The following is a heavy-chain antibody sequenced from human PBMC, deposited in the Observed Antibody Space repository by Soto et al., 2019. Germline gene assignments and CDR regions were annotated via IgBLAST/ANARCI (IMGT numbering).Heavy chain of an antibody. CDR2: IYYSGST. D-gene: IGHD3-3*01. CDR1: GGSISTYY. J-gene: IGHJ4*02. CDR3: ARGGWRHIDY. Sequence: QVQLQESGPGLAKPSETLSLTCTVSGGSISTYYWSWIRQPPGKGLEWIGYIYYSGSTNYNPSPKGRVTISVDTSKNQFSLKLSSVTAADTAVYYCARGGWRHIDYWGQGTLVTVSS. V-gene: IGHV4-59*08.